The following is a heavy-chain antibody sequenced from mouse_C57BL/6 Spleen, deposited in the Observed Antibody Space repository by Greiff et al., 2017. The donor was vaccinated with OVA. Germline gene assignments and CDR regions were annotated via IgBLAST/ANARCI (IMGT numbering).Heavy chain of an antibody. Sequence: EVKLVESEGGLVQPGSSMKLSCTASGFTFSDYYMAWVRQVPEKGLEWVANINYDGSSTYYLDSLKSRFIISRDNAKNILYLQMSSLKSEDTATYYCAREGGYHDGYWYFDVWGTGTTVTVSS. V-gene: IGHV5-16*01. J-gene: IGHJ1*03. CDR1: GFTFSDYY. CDR2: INYDGSST. D-gene: IGHD2-3*01. CDR3: AREGGYHDGYWYFDV.